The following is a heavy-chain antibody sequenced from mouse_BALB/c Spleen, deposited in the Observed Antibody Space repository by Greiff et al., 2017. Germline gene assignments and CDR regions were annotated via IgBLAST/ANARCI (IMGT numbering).Heavy chain of an antibody. V-gene: IGHV5-4*02. CDR3: ASHYYGSSHLWFAY. CDR2: FSDGGSYT. J-gene: IGHJ3*01. Sequence: EVQGVESGGGLVKPGGPRNLPCPASGFTFSDYYLYWVRQTPEKRLEWVATFSDGGSYTYYPDSVKGRFTISRDNAKNNLYLQMSSLKSEDTAMYYCASHYYGSSHLWFAYWGQGTLVTVSA. CDR1: GFTFSDYY. D-gene: IGHD1-1*01.